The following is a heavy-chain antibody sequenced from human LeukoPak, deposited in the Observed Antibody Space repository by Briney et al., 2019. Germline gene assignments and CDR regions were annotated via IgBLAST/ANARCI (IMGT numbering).Heavy chain of an antibody. CDR2: INHSGST. V-gene: IGHV4-34*01. J-gene: IGHJ4*02. D-gene: IGHD1-26*01. CDR3: ASRIVGATKRGPYYFDY. CDR1: GGSFSGYY. Sequence: PSETLPLTCAVYGGSFSGYYWGWIRQPPGKGLEWIGEINHSGSTNYNPSLKSRVTISVDTSKNQFSLKLSSVTAADTAVYYCASRIVGATKRGPYYFDYWGQGTLVTVSS.